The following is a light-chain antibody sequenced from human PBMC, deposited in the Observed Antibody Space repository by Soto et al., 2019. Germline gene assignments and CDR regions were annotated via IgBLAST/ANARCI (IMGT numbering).Light chain of an antibody. CDR2: TVS. V-gene: IGLV2-14*01. CDR1: SSDVGANIF. Sequence: QSVLTQPASVSGSPGQSITISYTGTSSDVGANIFVSWYQQDPGKVPKLMIYTVSSRPSGVSQRFSGSKSGNTASLTISGLPAEDDADYYCCSFASSTTYVFGTATKVT. J-gene: IGLJ1*01. CDR3: CSFASSTTYV.